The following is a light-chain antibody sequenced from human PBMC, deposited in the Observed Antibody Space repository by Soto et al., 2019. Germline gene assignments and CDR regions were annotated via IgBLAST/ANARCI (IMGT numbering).Light chain of an antibody. CDR1: QSVLYSSNNKNY. V-gene: IGKV4-1*01. J-gene: IGKJ4*01. Sequence: DIVITHSPDSLAVSVDERSTINCNSRQSVLYSSNNKNYLAWYQQKPGQPPKLLIYWASTRESGVPDRFSGSGSGTDFTLTISSLQAEDVAVYYCQQYYSTPLTFGGGTKVDI. CDR2: WAS. CDR3: QQYYSTPLT.